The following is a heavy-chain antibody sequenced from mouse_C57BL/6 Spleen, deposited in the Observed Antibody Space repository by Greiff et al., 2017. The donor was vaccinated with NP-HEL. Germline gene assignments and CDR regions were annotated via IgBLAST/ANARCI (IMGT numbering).Heavy chain of an antibody. D-gene: IGHD1-1*02. Sequence: QVPLQPPGAALVQPGASVPLSCKASGYTFTSYWMHWVKQRPGQGLEWIGMIHPNSGSTNYNEKFKSKATLTVDKSSSTAYMQLSSLTSEDSAVYYCARSGGGNYAMDYWGQGTSVTVSS. CDR1: GYTFTSYW. CDR3: ARSGGGNYAMDY. J-gene: IGHJ4*01. V-gene: IGHV1-64*01. CDR2: IHPNSGST.